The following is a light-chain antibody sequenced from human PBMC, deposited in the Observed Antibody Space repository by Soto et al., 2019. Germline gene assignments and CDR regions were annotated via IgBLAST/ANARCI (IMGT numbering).Light chain of an antibody. CDR3: SSYAGSNNLV. J-gene: IGLJ2*01. CDR1: SSDVGGYDY. Sequence: QSALTQPPSASGSPGQSVTISCTGTSSDVGGYDYVSWYQQQPGKAPKLMIYEVSKRPSGVPDRFSGSKSGNTASLTVSGLVADDEADYCCSSYAGSNNLVFGGGTKLTVL. CDR2: EVS. V-gene: IGLV2-8*01.